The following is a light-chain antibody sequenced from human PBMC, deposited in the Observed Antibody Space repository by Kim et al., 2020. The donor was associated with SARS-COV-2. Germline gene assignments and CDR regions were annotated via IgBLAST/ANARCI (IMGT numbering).Light chain of an antibody. J-gene: IGKJ3*01. CDR2: DAS. V-gene: IGKV1-33*01. CDR3: QQYNNVPFT. Sequence: ASVGDRVTITCQASQDITNLLKWYKQKTGKAPKPLNHDASHLETGVPSRFSGSGSWTHFTLAISSLQPDDIATYYCQQYNNVPFTFGPGTKVDIK. CDR1: QDITNL.